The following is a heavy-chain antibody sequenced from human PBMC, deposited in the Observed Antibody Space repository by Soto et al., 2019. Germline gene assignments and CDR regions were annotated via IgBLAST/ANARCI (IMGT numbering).Heavy chain of an antibody. CDR1: GFTFSSYW. CDR2: IKGDGIST. J-gene: IGHJ4*02. V-gene: IGHV3-74*01. Sequence: EVQLVESGGGLVQSGGSLRLSCAASGFTFSSYWMHWVRQAPGKGLVWVSRIKGDGISTNYADPVKGRFTISRDNAKDTVYLKMNGLSAEGAAVYYGEHRPKGHYYIDYWGQGALVTVSS. D-gene: IGHD3-10*01. CDR3: EHRPKGHYYIDY.